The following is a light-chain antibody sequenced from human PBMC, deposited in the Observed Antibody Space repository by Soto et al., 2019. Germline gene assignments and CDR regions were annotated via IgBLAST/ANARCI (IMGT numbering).Light chain of an antibody. Sequence: QSVLTQPASVSGSPGQSITISCTGTSSDVGGYNYVSWYQQHPGRAPKLMIFEVNNRPSGVSDRFSGSKSGNTASLTISGLQAEDEAVYYCSSYTSSSTVVFGGGTKLTVL. CDR2: EVN. V-gene: IGLV2-14*01. CDR3: SSYTSSSTVV. CDR1: SSDVGGYNY. J-gene: IGLJ3*02.